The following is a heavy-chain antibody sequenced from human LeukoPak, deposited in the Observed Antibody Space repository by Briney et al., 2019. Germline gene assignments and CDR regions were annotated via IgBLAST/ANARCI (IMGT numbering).Heavy chain of an antibody. J-gene: IGHJ6*02. CDR2: ISAYNGNT. CDR3: ARDLDERAAPLDYGMDV. Sequence: ASVKVSCKASGYTFTSYGISWVRPAPGQGLEWMGWISAYNGNTNYAQKLQGRVTMTTDTSTSTAYMELRSLRSDDTAVYYCARDLDERAAPLDYGMDVWGQGTTVTVSS. D-gene: IGHD2-15*01. CDR1: GYTFTSYG. V-gene: IGHV1-18*01.